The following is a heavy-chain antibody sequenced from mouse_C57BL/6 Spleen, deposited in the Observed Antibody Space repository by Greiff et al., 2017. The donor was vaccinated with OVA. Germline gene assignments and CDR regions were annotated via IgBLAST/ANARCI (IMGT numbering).Heavy chain of an antibody. Sequence: QVQLKQPGAELVKPGASVKLSCKASGYTFTSYWMHWVKQRPGRGLEWIGRIDPNSGGTKYNEKFKSKATLTVDKPSSTAYMQLSSLTSEDSAVYYCAREKGYYDYDGAWFAYWGQGTLVTVSA. CDR3: AREKGYYDYDGAWFAY. CDR1: GYTFTSYW. V-gene: IGHV1-72*01. CDR2: IDPNSGGT. D-gene: IGHD2-4*01. J-gene: IGHJ3*01.